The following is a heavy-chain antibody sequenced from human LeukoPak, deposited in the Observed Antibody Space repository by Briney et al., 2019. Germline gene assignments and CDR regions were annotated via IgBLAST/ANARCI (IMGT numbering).Heavy chain of an antibody. CDR3: ARGDYGDYHKVGVFDN. Sequence: ASVKVSCKAFGYTFTSYNMHWVRQAPGQGLEWMGLINPSGARKTYAQKFQGRVTMTSDMSTSTVYMELNSLRSEDTAVYYCARGDYGDYHKVGVFDNWGQGTLVTVSS. J-gene: IGHJ4*02. CDR2: INPSGARK. CDR1: GYTFTSYN. D-gene: IGHD4-17*01. V-gene: IGHV1-46*01.